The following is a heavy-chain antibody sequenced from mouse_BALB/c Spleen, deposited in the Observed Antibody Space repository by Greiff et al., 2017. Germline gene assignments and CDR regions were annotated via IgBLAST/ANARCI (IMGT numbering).Heavy chain of an antibody. CDR2: ISSGSSNI. V-gene: IGHV5-17*02. J-gene: IGHJ4*01. CDR1: GFTFSSFG. CDR3: ERFRNWDGEGDAMDY. D-gene: IGHD4-1*01. Sequence: EVQVVESGGGLVQPGGSRKLSCAASGFTFSSFGMHWVRQAPEKGLEWVAYISSGSSNIDYADTVKGRFTISKDNPKNTLFLQMTSLRSEDTAVSYCERFRNWDGEGDAMDYWGQGTSVTVSS.